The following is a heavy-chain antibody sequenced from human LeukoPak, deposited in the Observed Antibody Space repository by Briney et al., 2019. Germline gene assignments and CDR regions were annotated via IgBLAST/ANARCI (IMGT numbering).Heavy chain of an antibody. D-gene: IGHD3-22*01. CDR3: ARGSPHYYDSSGDINFDY. Sequence: ASVKVSCKASGYTFTSSDINWVRQAPGQGLEWMGWMNPNSGNTGYAQKFQGRVTMTRNTSISTAYMELSSLRSEDTAVYYCARGSPHYYDSSGDINFDYWGQGTLVTVSS. V-gene: IGHV1-8*01. CDR2: MNPNSGNT. CDR1: GYTFTSSD. J-gene: IGHJ4*02.